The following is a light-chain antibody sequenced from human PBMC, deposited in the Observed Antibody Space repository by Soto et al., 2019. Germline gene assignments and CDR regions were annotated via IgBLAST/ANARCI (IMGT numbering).Light chain of an antibody. CDR3: SSYTSTSTRV. CDR1: SSDVGGYNY. V-gene: IGLV2-14*01. Sequence: QSALTQSAFVSGSPGQSITISCTGTSSDVGGYNYVSWYQHPPGKAPKLMISEVSNRPSGVSSRFSGSKSGNTASLTISGLQAEDEADYYCSSYTSTSTRVFGTGTKVTVL. J-gene: IGLJ1*01. CDR2: EVS.